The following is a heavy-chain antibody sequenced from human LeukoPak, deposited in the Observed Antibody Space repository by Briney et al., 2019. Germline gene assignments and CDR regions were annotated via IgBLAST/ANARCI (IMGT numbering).Heavy chain of an antibody. J-gene: IGHJ4*02. V-gene: IGHV1-8*01. Sequence: ASVKVSCKASGYTFTSYDINWVRQATGQGLEWMGWMNPNSGNTGYAQKFQGRVTMTRNTSISTAYMELSSLRSEDTAVYYCARARGGYYDYVWGSYRHPQWDYWGQGTLVTVSS. D-gene: IGHD3-16*02. CDR2: MNPNSGNT. CDR3: ARARGGYYDYVWGSYRHPQWDY. CDR1: GYTFTSYD.